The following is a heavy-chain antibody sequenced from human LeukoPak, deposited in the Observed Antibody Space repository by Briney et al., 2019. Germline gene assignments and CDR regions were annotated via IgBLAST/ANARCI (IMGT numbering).Heavy chain of an antibody. V-gene: IGHV3-7*01. CDR1: GFTVSSNY. D-gene: IGHD3-22*01. CDR2: IRQDGNQQ. CDR3: SRYSSNSYDGTEYHYFDY. Sequence: PGGSLRLSCAASGFTVSSNYMSWVRQAPGKGLEWVANIRQDGNQQYYMDSVKGRFTISRDNAKNSLYLQMNNLRAEDTAVYYCSRYSSNSYDGTEYHYFDYWGQGTLVTVSS. J-gene: IGHJ4*02.